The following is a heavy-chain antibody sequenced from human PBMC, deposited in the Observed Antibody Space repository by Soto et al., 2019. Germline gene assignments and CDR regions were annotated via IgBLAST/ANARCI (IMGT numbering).Heavy chain of an antibody. Sequence: PGGSLRLSCVPSGFTFSSYAMSWVRQAPWKGLEWVSTISGSGGSTYYADSVKGRFTISRDNSKNTLSLQMNSLRAEDTAVYYCAKLGSFIVGGVPTNWFDPWGQGTLVTVSS. J-gene: IGHJ5*02. CDR2: ISGSGGST. D-gene: IGHD3-16*01. V-gene: IGHV3-23*01. CDR1: GFTFSSYA. CDR3: AKLGSFIVGGVPTNWFDP.